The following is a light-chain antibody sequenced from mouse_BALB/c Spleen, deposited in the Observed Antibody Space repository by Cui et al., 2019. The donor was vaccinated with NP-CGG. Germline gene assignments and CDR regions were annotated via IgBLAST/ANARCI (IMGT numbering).Light chain of an antibody. J-gene: IGLJ1*01. CDR3: ALWYSNHWV. CDR1: TGAVTTSNY. Sequence: QAVVTQESALTTSPGEKVTPTCRPSTGAVTTSNYANWVQEKPDHLFTGLIGGTNNRAPGVPARFSGSLIGDKAALTITGAQTEDEAIYFCALWYSNHWVFGGGTKLTVL. V-gene: IGLV1*01. CDR2: GTN.